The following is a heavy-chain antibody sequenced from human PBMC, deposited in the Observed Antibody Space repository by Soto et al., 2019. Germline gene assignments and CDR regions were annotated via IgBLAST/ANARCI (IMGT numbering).Heavy chain of an antibody. CDR2: ISYDGSNK. V-gene: IGHV3-30*03. CDR1: GFTFSSYG. D-gene: IGHD4-17*01. J-gene: IGHJ3*02. Sequence: GGSLRLSCAASGFTFSSYGMHWVRQAPGKGLEWVAVISYDGSNKYYADSVKGRFTISRDNSKNTLYLQMNSLRAEDTAVYYCATGRTEDYGEERVAFDIWGQGTMVTVSS. CDR3: ATGRTEDYGEERVAFDI.